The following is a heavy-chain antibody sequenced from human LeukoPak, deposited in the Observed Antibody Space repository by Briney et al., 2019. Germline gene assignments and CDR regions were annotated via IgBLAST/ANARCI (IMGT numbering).Heavy chain of an antibody. Sequence: SETLSLTCTVSGGSISSYYWSWIRQPAGKGLEWIGRIYTSGSTNYNPSLKSRVTISVDKSKNQFSLKLSSVTAADTAVYYCASNIVGATRYYFDYWGQGTLVTVSS. V-gene: IGHV4-4*07. CDR2: IYTSGST. D-gene: IGHD1-26*01. CDR1: GGSISSYY. J-gene: IGHJ4*02. CDR3: ASNIVGATRYYFDY.